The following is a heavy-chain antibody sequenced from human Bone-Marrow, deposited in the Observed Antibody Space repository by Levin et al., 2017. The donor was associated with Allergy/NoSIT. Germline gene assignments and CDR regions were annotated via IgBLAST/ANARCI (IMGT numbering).Heavy chain of an antibody. V-gene: IGHV4-31*06. J-gene: IGHJ5*01. CDR2: IYNNGPT. CDR3: AALNRITRWTVDS. D-gene: IGHD3-10*01. Sequence: LRLSCSVSGDSIYSDTYYWSWIRQHPGKGLESIGYIYNNGPTHYNPSLQSRVTISVDTSNNQFSLKLTSVTAADTAIYYCAALNRITRWTVDSWGQGTLVTVSS. CDR1: GDSIYSDTYY.